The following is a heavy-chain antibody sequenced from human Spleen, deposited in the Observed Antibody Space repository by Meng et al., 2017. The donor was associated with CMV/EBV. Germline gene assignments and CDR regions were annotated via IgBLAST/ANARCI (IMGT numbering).Heavy chain of an antibody. J-gene: IGHJ4*02. D-gene: IGHD3-22*01. CDR3: ARTLYDSSGYYYGY. CDR2: INHSGST. V-gene: IGHV4-34*01. Sequence: VQQQQWGGGLLRPSETLSLTCAVHGGFFSGYYWSWIRQPPGKGLEWIGEINHSGSTNYNPSLKSRVTISVDTSKNQLSLKLSSVTAADTAVYYCARTLYDSSGYYYGYWGQGTLVTVSS. CDR1: GGFFSGYY.